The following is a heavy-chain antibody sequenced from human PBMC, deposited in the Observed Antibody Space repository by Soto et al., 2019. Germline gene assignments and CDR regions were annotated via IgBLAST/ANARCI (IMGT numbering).Heavy chain of an antibody. V-gene: IGHV1-8*01. Sequence: QVQLVQSGAEVKKPGASVKVSCKASGYTFTSYDINWVRQATGQGLEWMGWMNPNSGNTGYAQKFQGRVTMTRNTYISTAYMELSSLRSEDTAVYYCARRRKDYGDYYYGMDVWGQGTTVTVSS. J-gene: IGHJ6*02. D-gene: IGHD4-17*01. CDR2: MNPNSGNT. CDR1: GYTFTSYD. CDR3: ARRRKDYGDYYYGMDV.